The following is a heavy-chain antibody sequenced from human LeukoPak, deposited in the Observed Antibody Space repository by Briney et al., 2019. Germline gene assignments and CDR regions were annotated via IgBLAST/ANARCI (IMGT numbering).Heavy chain of an antibody. J-gene: IGHJ4*02. CDR2: ISAYNGNT. V-gene: IGHV1-18*01. Sequence: ASVKVSCKASGYTFTSYGISWVRQAPGQGLEWMGWISAYNGNTNYAQKLQGRVTMTTDTSTSTAYMELRSLRSDGTAVYYCARDLGVDTTMIFFDYWGQGSLVTVSS. CDR1: GYTFTSYG. D-gene: IGHD3/OR15-3a*01. CDR3: ARDLGVDTTMIFFDY.